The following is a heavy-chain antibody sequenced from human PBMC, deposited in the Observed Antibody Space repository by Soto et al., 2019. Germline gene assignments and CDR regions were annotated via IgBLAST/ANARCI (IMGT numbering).Heavy chain of an antibody. D-gene: IGHD3-3*01. CDR1: GGTFSSYA. CDR3: ARYGFGVVTSS. J-gene: IGHJ4*02. Sequence: QVQLVQSGAEVKKPGSSVKVSCKASGGTFSSYAISWVRQAPGQGLEWMGGIIPIFGTANYAQKFQGRVTITADESTSTAYMEXSSLXXXXXAVYYCARYGFGVVTSSWGQGTLVTVSS. V-gene: IGHV1-69*01. CDR2: IIPIFGTA.